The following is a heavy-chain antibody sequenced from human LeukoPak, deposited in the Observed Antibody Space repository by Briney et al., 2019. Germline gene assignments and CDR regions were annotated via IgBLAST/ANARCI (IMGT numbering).Heavy chain of an antibody. Sequence: SETLSLTCTVSGGSISSYYWSWIRQPAGKGLEWLGRIYTSGSTNYNPSLKSRVTMSVDTSKNQFSLKLSSVTAADTAVYYCARDGRYCSGGSCSEGFDYWGQGTLVTVSS. CDR3: ARDGRYCSGGSCSEGFDY. CDR1: GGSISSYY. D-gene: IGHD2-15*01. V-gene: IGHV4-4*07. CDR2: IYTSGST. J-gene: IGHJ4*02.